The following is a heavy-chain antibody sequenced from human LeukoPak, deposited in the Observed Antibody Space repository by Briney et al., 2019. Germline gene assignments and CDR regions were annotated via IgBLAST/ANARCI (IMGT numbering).Heavy chain of an antibody. CDR2: SGST. Sequence: SETLSLTCTVSGDSCDSFSSYFWTWLRQPPGKGLEWIWFSGSTNYNPSLKSRVTMAIDTSKRHFFLTLSSVTAADTAVYYCARTRRHYYGSGRNLTPWPAGLDVWAKGPRSPSP. D-gene: IGHD3-10*01. CDR3: ARTRRHYYGSGRNLTPWPAGLDV. V-gene: IGHV4-59*01. CDR1: GDSCDSFSSYF. J-gene: IGHJ6*02.